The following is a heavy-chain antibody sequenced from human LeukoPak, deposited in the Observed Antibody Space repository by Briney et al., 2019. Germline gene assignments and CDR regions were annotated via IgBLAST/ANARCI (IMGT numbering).Heavy chain of an antibody. CDR1: GFNFNRFS. D-gene: IGHD6-19*01. CDR3: ARDLMAVTGTGDY. J-gene: IGHJ4*02. V-gene: IGHV3-48*01. Sequence: PGGSLRLSCAASGFNFNRFSMNWVRQAPGTRLEWVSYISMSSGTKYYTDSVKGRFTISRDNAKNSLYLQMNSLRAEDTAVYYCARDLMAVTGTGDYWGQGTLVTVSS. CDR2: ISMSSGTK.